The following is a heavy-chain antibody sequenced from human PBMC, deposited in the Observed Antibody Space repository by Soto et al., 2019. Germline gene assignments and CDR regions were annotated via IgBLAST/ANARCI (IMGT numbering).Heavy chain of an antibody. J-gene: IGHJ5*02. V-gene: IGHV4-39*01. CDR2: IYYSGTT. D-gene: IGHD4-17*01. CDR1: GGSIIGSGFH. Sequence: QLQLRESGPGLVKPSETLSLTCTVSGGSIIGSGFHWAWIRQPPGKGLEWIGSIYYSGTTNYSPSLKSRLAKYVDTSKNPFCRRLSSVPGAETAVYYCATRSGDVVGLFDPWGQGTRFTFSS. CDR3: ATRSGDVVGLFDP.